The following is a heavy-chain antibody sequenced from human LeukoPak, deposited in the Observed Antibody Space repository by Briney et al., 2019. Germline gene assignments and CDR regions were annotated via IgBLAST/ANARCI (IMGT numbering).Heavy chain of an antibody. CDR1: GFTFSSYA. Sequence: GGSLRLSCAASGFTFSSYAMSWVRQAPGKGLDGVSAISGSGGSTYYADSVKGRFTISRDNSKNTLYLQMNSLRAEDTAVYYCANCAKYYYGSGSYFNYWGQGTLVTVSS. CDR2: ISGSGGST. V-gene: IGHV3-23*01. J-gene: IGHJ4*02. CDR3: ANCAKYYYGSGSYFNY. D-gene: IGHD3-10*01.